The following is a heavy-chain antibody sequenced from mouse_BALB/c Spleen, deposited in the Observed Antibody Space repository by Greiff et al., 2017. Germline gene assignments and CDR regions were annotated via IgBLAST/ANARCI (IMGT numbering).Heavy chain of an antibody. CDR2: IRNKANGYTT. D-gene: IGHD1-1*01. CDR3: ARGPGGITTVVARGWYFDV. CDR1: GFTFTDYY. Sequence: EVHLVESGGGLVQPGGSLRLSCATSGFTFTDYYMSWVRQPPGKALEWLGFIRNKANGYTTEYSASVKGRFTISRDNSQSILYLQMNTLRAEDSATYYCARGPGGITTVVARGWYFDVWGAGTTVTVSS. V-gene: IGHV7-3*02. J-gene: IGHJ1*01.